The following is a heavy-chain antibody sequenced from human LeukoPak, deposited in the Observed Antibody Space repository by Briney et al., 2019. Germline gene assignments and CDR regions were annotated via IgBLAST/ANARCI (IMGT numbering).Heavy chain of an antibody. Sequence: PSETLSLTCTVSGCSISSYYWSWIRQPPGKGLEWIGYIYYSGSTNYNPSLKSRVTISVDTSKNQFSLKLSSVTAADTAVYYCARDSNKTYDSSRYYAPFDYWGQGTLVTVSS. CDR1: GCSISSYY. J-gene: IGHJ4*02. V-gene: IGHV4-59*01. CDR2: IYYSGST. CDR3: ARDSNKTYDSSRYYAPFDY. D-gene: IGHD3-22*01.